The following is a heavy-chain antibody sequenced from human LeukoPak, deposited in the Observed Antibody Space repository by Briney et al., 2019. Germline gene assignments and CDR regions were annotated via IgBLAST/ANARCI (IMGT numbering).Heavy chain of an antibody. CDR3: ARTSSGWTYFDY. V-gene: IGHV1-2*02. CDR2: INPNSGGT. CDR1: GYTFTGYY. J-gene: IGHJ4*02. Sequence: ASVKVSCKASGYTFTGYYMHWVRQAPGQGLEWMGWINPNSGGTNYAQRFQGRVTMTMDTSISTAYMELSRLRSDDTAVYYCARTSSGWTYFDYWGQGTLVTVSS. D-gene: IGHD6-19*01.